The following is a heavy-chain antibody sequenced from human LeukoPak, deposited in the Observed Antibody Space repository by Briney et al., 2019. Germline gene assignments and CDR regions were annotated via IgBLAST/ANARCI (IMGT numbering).Heavy chain of an antibody. J-gene: IGHJ5*01. V-gene: IGHV3-23*01. Sequence: GGALRLSCVASGFSFWNYAMSWVRQAPGKGLQWVSQISGTGGATWYAGFARDRFTISRDNSKKTLYLQMSGLRVEDTAMYYCVKDPRDTYGTNWFVSWGQGTLLIVSS. D-gene: IGHD2-21*01. CDR1: GFSFWNYA. CDR2: ISGTGGAT. CDR3: VKDPRDTYGTNWFVS.